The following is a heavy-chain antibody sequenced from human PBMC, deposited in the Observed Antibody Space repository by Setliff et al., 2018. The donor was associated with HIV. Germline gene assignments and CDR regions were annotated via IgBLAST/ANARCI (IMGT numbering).Heavy chain of an antibody. D-gene: IGHD6-19*01. J-gene: IGHJ3*01. CDR2: ISGYNGNT. Sequence: ASVKVSCKASGYTFSSYGISWVRQAPGQGLEWMGWISGYNGNTKYVQKLQGRVTMTTDTSTKTVYMELRSLRHDDTAEYFCARVPYRSAWFSGGHDAFDVWGQGTMVTVS. CDR1: GYTFSSYG. V-gene: IGHV1-18*01. CDR3: ARVPYRSAWFSGGHDAFDV.